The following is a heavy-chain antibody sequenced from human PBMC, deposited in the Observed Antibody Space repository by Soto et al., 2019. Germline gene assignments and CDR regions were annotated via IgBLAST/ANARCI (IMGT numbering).Heavy chain of an antibody. V-gene: IGHV1-8*01. CDR2: MNPNSGNT. CDR1: GYTFTSYD. D-gene: IGHD3-10*01. CDR3: AREPSGGGGNWFDP. J-gene: IGHJ5*02. Sequence: QVQLVQSGAEVKKPGASVKVSCKASGYTFTSYDINWVRQATGQGLEWMGWMNPNSGNTAYAQKFQGRVTRTRNPSRSTVYLGLSSLGSEAPGVYFCAREPSGGGGNWFDPWGQGTLVTVSS.